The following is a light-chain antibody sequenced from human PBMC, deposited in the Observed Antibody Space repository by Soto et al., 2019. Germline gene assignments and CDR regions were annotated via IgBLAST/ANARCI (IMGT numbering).Light chain of an antibody. Sequence: QSALTQPACVSGSPGQSITISCSGTSSDVGGYDYVSWYQQHPGKAPKVMIYEVSNRPSGVSNRFSGSKSGNTASLTISGLQGEDEADYYCSSYTSSSTRVFGGGTKLTVL. CDR2: EVS. CDR3: SSYTSSSTRV. CDR1: SSDVGGYDY. J-gene: IGLJ3*02. V-gene: IGLV2-14*01.